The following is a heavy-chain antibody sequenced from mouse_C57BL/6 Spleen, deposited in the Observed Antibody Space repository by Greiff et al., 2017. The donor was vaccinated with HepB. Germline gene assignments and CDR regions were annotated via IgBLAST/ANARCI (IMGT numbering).Heavy chain of an antibody. Sequence: QVQLQQPGAELVKPGASVKLSCKASGYTFTSYWMHWVKQRPGQGLEWIGMIHPNSGSTNYNEKFKSKATLTVDKSSSTAYMQLSSLTSEDSAVYYCLYYGSSYDYAMDYWGQRTSVTVSS. V-gene: IGHV1-64*01. CDR3: LYYGSSYDYAMDY. CDR1: GYTFTSYW. J-gene: IGHJ4*01. D-gene: IGHD1-1*01. CDR2: IHPNSGST.